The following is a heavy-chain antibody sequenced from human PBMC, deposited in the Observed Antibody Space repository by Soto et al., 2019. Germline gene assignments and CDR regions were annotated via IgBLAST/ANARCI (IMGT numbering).Heavy chain of an antibody. Sequence: SETLSLTCTVSGGSISSSSYYWGWIRQPPGKGLEWIGSIYYSGSTYYNPSLKSRVTISVDTSKNQFSLKLSSVTAADTAVYYCARSRWYGWFDPWGQGTLVTVSS. D-gene: IGHD6-13*01. J-gene: IGHJ5*02. V-gene: IGHV4-39*01. CDR3: ARSRWYGWFDP. CDR1: GGSISSSSYY. CDR2: IYYSGST.